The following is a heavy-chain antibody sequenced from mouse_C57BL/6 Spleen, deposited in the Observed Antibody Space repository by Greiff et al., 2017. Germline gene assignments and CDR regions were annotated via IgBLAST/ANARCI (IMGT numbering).Heavy chain of an antibody. CDR3: ARGESYYYYFDY. CDR2: INPGSGGN. V-gene: IGHV1-54*01. CDR1: GYAFTNYL. D-gene: IGHD1-1*01. Sequence: VQLQQPGAELVRPGTSVKVSCKASGYAFTNYLIEWVKQRPGQGLEWIGVINPGSGGNNYNEKFKGKATLTVDKSSSTAYMQLSSLTSEDSAVYFCARGESYYYYFDYWGQGTTLTVSA. J-gene: IGHJ2*01.